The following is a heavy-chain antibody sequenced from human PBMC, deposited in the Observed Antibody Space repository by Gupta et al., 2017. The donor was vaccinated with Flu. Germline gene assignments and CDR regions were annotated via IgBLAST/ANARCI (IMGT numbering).Heavy chain of an antibody. J-gene: IGHJ4*02. CDR3: ARGHWDH. CDR2: ISSSAVT. Sequence: RGSLRLSCTASGFDFNRYEMSWVRQAPGRGLEWVAFISSSAVTYYTDPVRGRFTISRDNANNLLYLQMSSLRAEDTAVYYCARGHWDHWGQGT. CDR1: GFDFNRYE. V-gene: IGHV3-48*03.